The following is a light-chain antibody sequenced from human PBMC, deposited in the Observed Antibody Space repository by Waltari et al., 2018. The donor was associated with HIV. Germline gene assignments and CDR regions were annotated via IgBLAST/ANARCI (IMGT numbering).Light chain of an antibody. CDR3: QQSYNTSYS. Sequence: DIQMTQSPSSLSASVGDRVTITCRASQSISNYLNWYQQKPGKAPKLLIYAASNLQSGVPSGFSGSGSGTDFTLTISSLQPEDFATYYCQQSYNTSYSFGQGTKLEIK. CDR2: AAS. J-gene: IGKJ2*03. V-gene: IGKV1-39*01. CDR1: QSISNY.